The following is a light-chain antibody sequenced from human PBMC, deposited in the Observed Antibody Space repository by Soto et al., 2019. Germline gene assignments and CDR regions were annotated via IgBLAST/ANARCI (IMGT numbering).Light chain of an antibody. CDR3: QQYDNLPIT. CDR1: QDISNY. V-gene: IGKV1-33*01. CDR2: DAS. Sequence: DIQMTQSPSSLSASVGDRVTITCQASQDISNYLNWYQQKPGKAPKLLIYDASNLETGAPSRFSGSRSGTHFTFTIRSLQPEDIATYYCQQYDNLPITFGPGTKVDIK. J-gene: IGKJ3*01.